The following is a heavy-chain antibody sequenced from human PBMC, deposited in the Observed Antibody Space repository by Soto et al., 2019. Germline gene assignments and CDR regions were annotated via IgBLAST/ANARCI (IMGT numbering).Heavy chain of an antibody. CDR3: VRDSGSWGY. D-gene: IGHD3-10*01. V-gene: IGHV3-48*02. J-gene: IGHJ4*02. Sequence: EVQLVESGGGLVQPGGSLRLSCVGSGFTFSSYSMDWVRQAPGKGLEWISYISSSSTTIHYADSVKGRFTISRDNAKNSLALQMNSLRDEDTAIYYCVRDSGSWGYWGQGPLVTVSS. CDR2: ISSSSTTI. CDR1: GFTFSSYS.